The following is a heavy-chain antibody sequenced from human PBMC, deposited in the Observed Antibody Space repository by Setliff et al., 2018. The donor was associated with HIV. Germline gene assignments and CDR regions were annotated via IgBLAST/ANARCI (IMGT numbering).Heavy chain of an antibody. V-gene: IGHV1-8*02. CDR1: GYTFINYD. CDR2: MNPDSGNT. Sequence: ASVKVSCKASGYTFINYDIYWVRQTTGQGLEWMGWMNPDSGNTGYAQKFQGRVTMTRNTSISTAYMDLSSLRSEDTAVYYWARGKFLRGNILYYWGQGTLVTVSS. D-gene: IGHD2-8*01. CDR3: ARGKFLRGNILYY. J-gene: IGHJ4*02.